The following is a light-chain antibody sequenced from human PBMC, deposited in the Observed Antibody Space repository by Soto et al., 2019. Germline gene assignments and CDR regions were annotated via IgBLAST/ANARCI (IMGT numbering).Light chain of an antibody. CDR1: QSVSSY. Sequence: VLTQSPSTLSLSPGERATLSCRASQSVSSYLAWYQQKPGQAPRLLIYDASNRATGIPARFSGSGSGTDFTLTISSLEPEDFAVYYCQQRSNWLFGQGT. CDR2: DAS. CDR3: QQRSNWL. J-gene: IGKJ5*01. V-gene: IGKV3-11*01.